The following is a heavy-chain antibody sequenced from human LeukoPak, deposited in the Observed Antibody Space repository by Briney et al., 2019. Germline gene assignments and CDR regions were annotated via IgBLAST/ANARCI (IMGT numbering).Heavy chain of an antibody. V-gene: IGHV4-39*01. J-gene: IGHJ4*02. CDR3: ASLIAAAVPNY. D-gene: IGHD6-13*01. Sequence: SETLSLTCTVSGGSISSSSYYWGWIRQPPGKGLEWIGSIYYSGSTYYNPSLKSRVTISVDTSKNQFSLKLSSVTAAETAVYYCASLIAAAVPNYWGQGTLVTVSS. CDR2: IYYSGST. CDR1: GGSISSSSYY.